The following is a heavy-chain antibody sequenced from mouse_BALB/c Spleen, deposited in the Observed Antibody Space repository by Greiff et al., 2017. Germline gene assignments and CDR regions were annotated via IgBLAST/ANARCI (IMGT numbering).Heavy chain of an antibody. CDR3: ARRGDYGFDY. Sequence: EVMLVESGGGLVKPGGSLKLSCAASGFTFSSYAMSWVRQTPEKRLEWVATISSGGSYTYYPDSVKGRFTISRDNAKNTLYLQMSSLRSEDTAMYYCARRGDYGFDYWGQGTTLTVSS. J-gene: IGHJ2*01. CDR1: GFTFSSYA. V-gene: IGHV5-9-1*01. CDR2: ISSGGSYT. D-gene: IGHD1-1*01.